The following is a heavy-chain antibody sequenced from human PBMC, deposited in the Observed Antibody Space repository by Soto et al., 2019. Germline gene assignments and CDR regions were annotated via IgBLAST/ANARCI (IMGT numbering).Heavy chain of an antibody. Sequence: ASVKVSFKASGYTFTSYDINWVRQATGQGLEWMGWMNPNSGNTGYAQKFQGRVTMTRNTSISTAYMELSSLRSEDTTVYYCAVGELRLGELSHYWGQGTLVTVSS. CDR3: AVGELRLGELSHY. V-gene: IGHV1-8*01. CDR1: GYTFTSYD. J-gene: IGHJ4*02. CDR2: MNPNSGNT. D-gene: IGHD3-16*02.